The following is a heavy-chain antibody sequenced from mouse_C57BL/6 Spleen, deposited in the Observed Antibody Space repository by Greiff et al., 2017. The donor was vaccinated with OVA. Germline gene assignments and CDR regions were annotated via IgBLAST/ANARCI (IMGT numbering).Heavy chain of an antibody. CDR1: GFNIKNTY. D-gene: IGHD1-1*01. CDR2: IDPANGNT. V-gene: IGHV14-3*01. CDR3: ASPYYGSSDENAMDY. Sequence: VQLQQSVAELVRPGASVKLSCTASGFNIKNTYMHWVKQRPEQGLEWIGRIDPANGNTKYAPKFQGKATITADTSSNTAYLQLSSLTSEDTAIYYCASPYYGSSDENAMDYWGQGTSVTVSS. J-gene: IGHJ4*01.